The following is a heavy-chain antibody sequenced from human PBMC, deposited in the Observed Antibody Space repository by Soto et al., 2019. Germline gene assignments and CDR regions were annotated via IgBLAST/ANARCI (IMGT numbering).Heavy chain of an antibody. Sequence: PGGSLRLSCVASGFTFDSCGMNWVRQAPGKGLEWVAGVSPHAANTYYADSVRGRFIISRDDSRKTVSLDMNSLRGEGSAVYYCATEGAKTTWNFDYWGQGTVVTVSS. D-gene: IGHD1-1*01. J-gene: IGHJ4*02. V-gene: IGHV3-23*01. CDR1: GFTFDSCG. CDR3: ATEGAKTTWNFDY. CDR2: VSPHAANT.